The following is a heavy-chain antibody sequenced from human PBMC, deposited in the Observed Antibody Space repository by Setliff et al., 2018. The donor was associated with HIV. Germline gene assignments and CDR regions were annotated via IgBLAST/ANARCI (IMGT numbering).Heavy chain of an antibody. V-gene: IGHV3-53*01. CDR1: GFTVSSNY. CDR2: IYSGGTT. Sequence: HPGGSLRLSCAASGFTVSSNYMNWVRQAPGKGLEWVSIIYSGGTTYYADSVKGRCTISRDNSKNTLYLQMNSLRVEDTAVYHCARSPQGGYFDYWGKGTLVTVSS. CDR3: ARSPQGGYFDY. J-gene: IGHJ4*03.